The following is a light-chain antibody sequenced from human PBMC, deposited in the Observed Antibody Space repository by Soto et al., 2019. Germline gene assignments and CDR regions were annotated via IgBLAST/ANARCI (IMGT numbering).Light chain of an antibody. CDR1: QSLRHRNGYNY. CDR3: MQALQTPLT. Sequence: EIVMTQSPLSLPVTPGESASISCRSSQSLRHRNGYNYLDWYLQKPGQSPQLLIYLGSNRASGVPDRFSGSGSDTDFTLKISRVEAEDVGVYYCMQALQTPLTFGGGTKVEIK. CDR2: LGS. J-gene: IGKJ4*01. V-gene: IGKV2-28*01.